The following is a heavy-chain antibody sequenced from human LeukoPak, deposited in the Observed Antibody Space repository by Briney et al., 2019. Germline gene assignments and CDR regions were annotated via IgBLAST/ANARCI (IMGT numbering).Heavy chain of an antibody. CDR2: IYYSGST. CDR3: ARPSSGWSNHYYFDY. Sequence: PSETLSLTCAVSGGSISSSSYYWGWIRQPPGKGLEWIGSIYYSGSTYYNPSLKSRVTISVDTSKNQFSLKLSSVTAADTAVYYCARPSSGWSNHYYFDYWGQGTLVTVSS. D-gene: IGHD6-19*01. V-gene: IGHV4-39*01. J-gene: IGHJ4*02. CDR1: GGSISSSSYY.